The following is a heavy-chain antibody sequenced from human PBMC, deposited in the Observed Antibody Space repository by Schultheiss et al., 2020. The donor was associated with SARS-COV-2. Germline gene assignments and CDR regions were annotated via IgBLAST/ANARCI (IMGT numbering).Heavy chain of an antibody. Sequence: SQTLSLTCPVSGGSISSYYWSWIRQPPGKGLEWIGYIYYSGSTYYNPSLKSRVTMSVDTSKNQFSLKLSSVTAADTAVYYCARRDYTNYPGVWFDPWGQGTLVTVSS. J-gene: IGHJ5*02. CDR3: ARRDYTNYPGVWFDP. V-gene: IGHV4-59*01. D-gene: IGHD4-11*01. CDR1: GGSISSYY. CDR2: IYYSGST.